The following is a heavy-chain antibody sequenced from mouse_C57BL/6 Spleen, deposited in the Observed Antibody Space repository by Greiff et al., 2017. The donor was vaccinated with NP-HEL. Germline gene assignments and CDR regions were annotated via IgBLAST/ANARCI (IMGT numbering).Heavy chain of an antibody. J-gene: IGHJ2*01. CDR1: GFNIKDDY. CDR3: TRGKRYYFHY. V-gene: IGHV14-4*01. CDR2: IDPENGDT. Sequence: VQLQQSGAELVRPGASVKLSCTASGFNIKDDYMHWVKQRPEQGLEWIGWIDPENGDTEYASKFQGKATITADTSSNTAYLQLSSLTSEDTAVYYCTRGKRYYFHYWGQGTTLTVSS.